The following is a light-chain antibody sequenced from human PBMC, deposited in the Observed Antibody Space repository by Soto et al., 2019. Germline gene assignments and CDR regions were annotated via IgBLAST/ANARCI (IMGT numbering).Light chain of an antibody. CDR1: SSDVGGYNY. Sequence: QSALTQPASVSGSPGQSITLSCTGTSSDVGGYNYVSWYQQHPGKAPKLMIYDVSNRPSGVSNRFSGSKSGNTASLTISGLQAEDEADYYCSSYTSSSPYVFGTGTKSPS. CDR2: DVS. CDR3: SSYTSSSPYV. V-gene: IGLV2-14*01. J-gene: IGLJ1*01.